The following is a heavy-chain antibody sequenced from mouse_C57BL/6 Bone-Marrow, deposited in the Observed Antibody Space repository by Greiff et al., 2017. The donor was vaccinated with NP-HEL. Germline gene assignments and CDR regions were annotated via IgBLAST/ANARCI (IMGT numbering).Heavy chain of an antibody. CDR3: ARANWTYAMDY. CDR2: ISDGGSYT. CDR1: GFTFSSYA. J-gene: IGHJ4*01. D-gene: IGHD4-1*01. Sequence: EVMLVESGGGLVKPGGSLKLSCAASGFTFSSYAMSWVRQTPEKRLEWVATISDGGSYTYYPDNVKGRFTISRDNAKNNLYLQMSHLKSEDTAMYYCARANWTYAMDYWGQGTSVTVSS. V-gene: IGHV5-4*03.